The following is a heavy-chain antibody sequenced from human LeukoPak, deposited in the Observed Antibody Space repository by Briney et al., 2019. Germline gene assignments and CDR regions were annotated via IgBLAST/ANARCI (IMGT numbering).Heavy chain of an antibody. Sequence: ASVKVSCKASGYTFTGYYIHWVRQAPGQGLEWMGWINPNSGGTNYAQKFQGRVTMTRDTSISTAYMELSSLRSEDTAVYYCARGYYYDSSGYSNNWFDPWGQGTLVTVSS. CDR3: ARGYYYDSSGYSNNWFDP. CDR2: INPNSGGT. CDR1: GYTFTGYY. J-gene: IGHJ5*02. D-gene: IGHD3-22*01. V-gene: IGHV1-2*02.